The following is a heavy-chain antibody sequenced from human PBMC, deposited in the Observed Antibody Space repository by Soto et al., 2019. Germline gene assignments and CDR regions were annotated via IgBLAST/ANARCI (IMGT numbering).Heavy chain of an antibody. Sequence: SETLSLTCAVSGYSISSGYYWGWIRQPPGKGLEWIGSIYHSGSTYYNPSLKSRVTISVDTSKNQFSLKLSSVTAADTAVYYCARVWTYGDYYFDYWGQGTLVTVSS. CDR2: IYHSGST. CDR3: ARVWTYGDYYFDY. CDR1: GYSISSGYY. J-gene: IGHJ4*02. D-gene: IGHD4-17*01. V-gene: IGHV4-38-2*01.